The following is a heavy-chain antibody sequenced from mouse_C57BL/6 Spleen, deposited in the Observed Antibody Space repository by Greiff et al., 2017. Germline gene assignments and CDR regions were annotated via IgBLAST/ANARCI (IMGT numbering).Heavy chain of an antibody. J-gene: IGHJ2*01. CDR3: AYYGNYVGY. V-gene: IGHV1-55*01. CDR1: GYTFTSYW. Sequence: QVQLQQPGAELVKPGASVKMSCKASGYTFTSYWITWVKQRPGQGLEWIGDIYPGSGSTNYNEKFKSKATLTVDTSSSTAYMQLSSLTTEDSAIYYCAYYGNYVGYWGQGTTLTVSS. D-gene: IGHD2-1*01. CDR2: IYPGSGST.